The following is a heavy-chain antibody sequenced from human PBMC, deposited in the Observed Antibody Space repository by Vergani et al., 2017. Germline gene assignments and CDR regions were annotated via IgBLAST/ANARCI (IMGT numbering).Heavy chain of an antibody. Sequence: QVQLQESGPGLVKPSETLSLTCTVSGGSISSYYWSWIRQPPGKGLEWIGYIYYSGSTNYNPSLKSRVTISVDTSKNQFSLKLSSVTAADTAVYYCARSRSGSYTYWGQGTLVTVSS. D-gene: IGHD1-26*01. CDR1: GGSISSYY. CDR2: IYYSGST. J-gene: IGHJ4*02. V-gene: IGHV4-59*01. CDR3: ARSRSGSYTY.